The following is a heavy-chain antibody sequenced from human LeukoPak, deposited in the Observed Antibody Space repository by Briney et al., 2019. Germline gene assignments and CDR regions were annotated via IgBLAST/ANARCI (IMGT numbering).Heavy chain of an antibody. J-gene: IGHJ5*02. Sequence: SETLSLTCAVYGGSFSGYYWSWIRQPPGKGLEWIGEINHSGSTNYNPSLKSRVTISVDTSKNQFSLKLSSVTAADTAVYYCARVVVPAAGGGWFDPWGQGTLVTVSS. CDR2: INHSGST. CDR1: GGSFSGYY. V-gene: IGHV4-34*01. CDR3: ARVVVPAAGGGWFDP. D-gene: IGHD2-2*01.